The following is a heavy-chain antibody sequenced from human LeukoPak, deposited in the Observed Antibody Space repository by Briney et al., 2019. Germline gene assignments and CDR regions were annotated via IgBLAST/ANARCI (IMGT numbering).Heavy chain of an antibody. J-gene: IGHJ4*02. CDR3: AREYSSGRLDY. Sequence: SETQSLTCTVSGGSVSSSYWSWIRQPPGKGLEWIGYIYSSGHTNYNPSLQSRVTISVDTSKNQFSLKLRSVTAADTAVYYCAREYSSGRLDYWGQGTLVTVSS. CDR1: GGSVSSSY. V-gene: IGHV4-59*02. CDR2: IYSSGHT. D-gene: IGHD6-19*01.